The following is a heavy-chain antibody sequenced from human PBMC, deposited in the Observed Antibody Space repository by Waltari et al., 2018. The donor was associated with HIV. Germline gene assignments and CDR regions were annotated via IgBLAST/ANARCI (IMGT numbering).Heavy chain of an antibody. V-gene: IGHV3-7*01. J-gene: IGHJ3*02. CDR1: GFTFSLYW. CDR3: ARMGLMMYAIGAFDI. Sequence: EVQLVESGGGLVQPGGSLRLSCAASGFTFSLYWMSWVRQAPGKGLEWVANIKQDGSEKHYVDSGKGRFTISRDNAKKSLYLQMNSLRAEDTAVYYCARMGLMMYAIGAFDIWGQGTMVTVSS. D-gene: IGHD2-8*01. CDR2: IKQDGSEK.